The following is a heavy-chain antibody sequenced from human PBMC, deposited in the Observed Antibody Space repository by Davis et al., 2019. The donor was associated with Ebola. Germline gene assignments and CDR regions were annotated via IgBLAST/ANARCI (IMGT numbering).Heavy chain of an antibody. CDR1: GYGFADYW. CDR2: IYAGDSDS. V-gene: IGHV5-51*01. J-gene: IGHJ4*02. Sequence: GESLKISCKGSGYGFADYWIAWVRQTPGKGLEWMGIIYAGDSDSRYSPSFEGQVIISADESNSTAYLQWSSLKASDTAMYYCARGTSLARNFDYWGQGTLVTVSS. D-gene: IGHD3-3*02. CDR3: ARGTSLARNFDY.